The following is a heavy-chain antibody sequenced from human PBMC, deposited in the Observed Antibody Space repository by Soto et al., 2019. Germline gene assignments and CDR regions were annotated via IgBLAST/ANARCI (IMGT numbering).Heavy chain of an antibody. CDR3: ARASSSTSGALAY. CDR2: IKEDGSEK. J-gene: IGHJ4*02. V-gene: IGHV3-7*04. Sequence: PGGSLRLSCAASAFTFRNYWMSWVRQAPGKGLECVAKIKEDGSEKYYVDSVKGRFTISRDNAKNSVYLQMSSLTVEDTAMYYCARASSSTSGALAYWGQGTLVTVSS. CDR1: AFTFRNYW. D-gene: IGHD2-2*01.